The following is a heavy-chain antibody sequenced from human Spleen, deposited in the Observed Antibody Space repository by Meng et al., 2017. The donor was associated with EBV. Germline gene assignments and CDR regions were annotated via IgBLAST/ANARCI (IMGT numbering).Heavy chain of an antibody. D-gene: IGHD1-26*01. J-gene: IGHJ4*02. CDR1: GGSISGSSYY. CDR2: VYDSGHT. V-gene: IGHV4-39*01. CDR3: ARQWVGDTLGFYDS. Sequence: QVQLQESGPGLVKPSETLSLTCTVSGGSISGSSYYWGWIRQTPERGLDWIGSVYDSGHTYYNPSLKGRVTISVETSTNQFSLKMSFVSAADTAKYYCARQWVGDTLGFYDSWGQGTLVTVSS.